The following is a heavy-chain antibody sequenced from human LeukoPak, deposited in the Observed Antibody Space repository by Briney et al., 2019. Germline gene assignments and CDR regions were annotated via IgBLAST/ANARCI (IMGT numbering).Heavy chain of an antibody. CDR1: GFTFSSYA. Sequence: PGGSLRLSCAASGFTFSSYAMHWVRQAPGKGLEWVAVISYDGSNKYYADSVKGRFTISRDNSKNTLYLQMNSLRAEDTAVYYCARDVGTTSSTSCLDYWGQGTLVTVSS. CDR2: ISYDGSNK. J-gene: IGHJ4*02. CDR3: ARDVGTTSSTSCLDY. D-gene: IGHD2-2*01. V-gene: IGHV3-30-3*01.